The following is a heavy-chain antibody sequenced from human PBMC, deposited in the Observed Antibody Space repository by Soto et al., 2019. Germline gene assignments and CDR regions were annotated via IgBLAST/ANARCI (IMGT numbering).Heavy chain of an antibody. J-gene: IGHJ4*02. Sequence: EVQLLESGGGLVQPGGSLRLSCAASGFTFSSYAMRWVRQAPVKGLEWVSAISGSGDSTYYADSVKGRFTISRDNSKNNLYLQMNSLRAEDTAVYYCARRGSGSYYDYWGQGTLVTVYS. CDR3: ARRGSGSYYDY. V-gene: IGHV3-23*01. CDR2: ISGSGDST. CDR1: GFTFSSYA. D-gene: IGHD1-26*01.